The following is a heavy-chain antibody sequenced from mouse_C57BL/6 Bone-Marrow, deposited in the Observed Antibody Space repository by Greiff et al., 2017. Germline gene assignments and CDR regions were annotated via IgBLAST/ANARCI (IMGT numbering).Heavy chain of an antibody. J-gene: IGHJ2*01. D-gene: IGHD1-1*01. Sequence: VQLQQSGTVLARPGASVKMSCKTSGYTFTSYWMHWVKQRPGQGLEWIGAIYPGNSDTSYNQKFKGKAKLTAVTSASTAYMELSSLTNEDSAVYYCTRRSKYYGSSTVLDYWGQGTTLTVSS. CDR1: GYTFTSYW. V-gene: IGHV1-5*01. CDR2: IYPGNSDT. CDR3: TRRSKYYGSSTVLDY.